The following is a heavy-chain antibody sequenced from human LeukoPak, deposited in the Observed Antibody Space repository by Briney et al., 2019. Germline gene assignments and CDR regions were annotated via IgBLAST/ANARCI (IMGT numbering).Heavy chain of an antibody. Sequence: GESLKLSCAASGFTFSGSAMHWVRQASGKGLEWVGRIRSKANSNATAYAASGKGRFTISRDDSKNTAYLQMNSLKTEDTAVYYCTRAAGMATMGYWGQGTLVTVSS. V-gene: IGHV3-73*01. CDR2: IRSKANSNAT. CDR1: GFTFSGSA. D-gene: IGHD5-24*01. CDR3: TRAAGMATMGY. J-gene: IGHJ4*02.